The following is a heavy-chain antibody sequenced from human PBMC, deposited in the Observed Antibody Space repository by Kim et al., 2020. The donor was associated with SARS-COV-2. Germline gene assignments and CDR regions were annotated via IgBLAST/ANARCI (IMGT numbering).Heavy chain of an antibody. D-gene: IGHD2-2*01. V-gene: IGHV1-69*13. J-gene: IGHJ6*02. CDR2: IIPMRGTP. CDR3: AQASAVSARHYYYGLDV. CDR1: GDSFSNYA. Sequence: SVKVSCKASGDSFSNYAISWVRQAPGQGLEWMGAIIPMRGTPIHAQRFQGRVTISADESTTTAYLELSGLTSEDTALYFCAQASAVSARHYYYGLDVWGPGTSVTVSS.